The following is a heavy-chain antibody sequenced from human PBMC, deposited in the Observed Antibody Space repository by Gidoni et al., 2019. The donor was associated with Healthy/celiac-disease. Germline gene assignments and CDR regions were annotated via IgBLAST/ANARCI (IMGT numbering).Heavy chain of an antibody. V-gene: IGHV3-21*01. CDR1: GFTFGSNS. CDR2: ISSSSSYI. J-gene: IGHJ6*02. Sequence: EVQLVESGGGLVKPGGSLRLSCAASGFTFGSNSMIWVRQAPGKGLGWVSSISSSSSYIYYADSVKGRFTISRDNAKNSLYLQMNSLRAEDTAVYYCASHYDFWSGYLGPYYYYGMDVWGQGTTVTVSS. D-gene: IGHD3-3*01. CDR3: ASHYDFWSGYLGPYYYYGMDV.